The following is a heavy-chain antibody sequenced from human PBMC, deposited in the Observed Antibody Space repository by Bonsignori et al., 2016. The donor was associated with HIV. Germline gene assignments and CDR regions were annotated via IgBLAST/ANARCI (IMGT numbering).Heavy chain of an antibody. Sequence: SETLSLTCTVSGGSISSYYWSWDPAARREGTGVDWAYLYQWEHQLQPSLKSRVTMSVDTSKNQFSLKLSSVTAADTAVYYCARSGLRQYYFDYWGQGTLVTVSS. CDR3: ARSGLRQYYFDY. V-gene: IGHV4-4*07. CDR1: GGSISSYY. J-gene: IGHJ4*02. CDR2: LYQWEH. D-gene: IGHD4-17*01.